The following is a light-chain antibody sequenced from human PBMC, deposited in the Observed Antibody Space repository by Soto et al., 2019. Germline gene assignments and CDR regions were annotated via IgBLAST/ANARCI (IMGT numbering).Light chain of an antibody. CDR3: TSSTTSSTLVV. CDR1: SSDIGGHNY. J-gene: IGLJ1*01. V-gene: IGLV2-14*01. CDR2: DVT. Sequence: QSALTQPASVSGSPGQSITISCTGSSSDIGGHNYVSWYQHHPGKAPKLMIYDVTDRPSGVSDRFSGSKSGNTASLTISGLQAEDEAEYYCTSSTTSSTLVVFGTGTKVTVL.